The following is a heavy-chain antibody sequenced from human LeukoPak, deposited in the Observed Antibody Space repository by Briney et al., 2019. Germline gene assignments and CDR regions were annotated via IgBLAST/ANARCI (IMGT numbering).Heavy chain of an antibody. CDR3: ARSSYSSGWYGGHYFDY. V-gene: IGHV3-43*02. CDR2: ISGDGGST. CDR1: GFTFDDYA. Sequence: GGSLRLSCAASGFTFDDYAMHWVRHAPGEGLEWVSLISGDGGSTYYADSVKGRFTISRDNSKNYLYLQMNSLRTEDTALYYWARSSYSSGWYGGHYFDYWGQGTLVTVSS. D-gene: IGHD6-19*01. J-gene: IGHJ4*02.